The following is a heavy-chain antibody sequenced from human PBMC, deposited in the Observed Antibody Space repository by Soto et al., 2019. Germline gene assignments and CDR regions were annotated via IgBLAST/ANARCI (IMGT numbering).Heavy chain of an antibody. CDR1: RFTFSDYG. D-gene: IGHD1-26*01. J-gene: IGHJ4*02. CDR3: AKEVGSSKDY. V-gene: IGHV3-23*01. CDR2: ISGSGGST. Sequence: LRLSCAASRFTFSDYGMHWVRQAPGKGLEWVSAISGSGGSTYYADSVKGRFTISRDNSKNTLYLQMNSLRAEDTAVYYCAKEVGSSKDYWGQGTLVTVSS.